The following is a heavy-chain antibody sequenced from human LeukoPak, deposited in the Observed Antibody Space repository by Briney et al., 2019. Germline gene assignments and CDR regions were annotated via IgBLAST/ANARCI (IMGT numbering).Heavy chain of an antibody. Sequence: SGPTLVNPTQTLTLTCTFSGFSLSTSGVGVGWIRQPPGKALEWLALIYWDDDKRYSSSLKSRLTITKDTSKNQVVLTMTNMDPVDTATYYCAHRRVDYYDSSGHIVGAFDIWGQGTMVTVSS. D-gene: IGHD3-22*01. J-gene: IGHJ3*02. CDR1: GFSLSTSGVG. CDR2: IYWDDDK. CDR3: AHRRVDYYDSSGHIVGAFDI. V-gene: IGHV2-5*02.